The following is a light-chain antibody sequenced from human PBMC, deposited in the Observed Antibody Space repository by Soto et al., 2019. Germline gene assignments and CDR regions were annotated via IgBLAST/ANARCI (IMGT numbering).Light chain of an antibody. Sequence: EIVLTQSPGTLSLSPGERATLSCRASQSVSSSYLAWYQQKPGQAPRLLIYGASNRAPDIPDRFSGSGSGTEFTLTISSLQSEDFAVYHCQQHNNWPQTFGQGTKVDIK. CDR3: QQHNNWPQT. V-gene: IGKV3-20*01. J-gene: IGKJ1*01. CDR1: QSVSSSY. CDR2: GAS.